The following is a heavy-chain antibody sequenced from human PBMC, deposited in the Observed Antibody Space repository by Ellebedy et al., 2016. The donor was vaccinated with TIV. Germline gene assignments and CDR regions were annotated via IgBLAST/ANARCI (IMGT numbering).Heavy chain of an antibody. D-gene: IGHD3-22*01. CDR3: AKDPGLGRYYDSSGSHL. V-gene: IGHV3-30*02. J-gene: IGHJ4*02. CDR2: IWYDGSNK. CDR1: GFTFSSYG. Sequence: GGSLRLXXAASGFTFSSYGMHWVRQAPGKGLEWVAVIWYDGSNKYYADSVKGRFTISRDNSKNTLYLQMNSLRAEDTAVYYCAKDPGLGRYYDSSGSHLWGQGTLVTVSS.